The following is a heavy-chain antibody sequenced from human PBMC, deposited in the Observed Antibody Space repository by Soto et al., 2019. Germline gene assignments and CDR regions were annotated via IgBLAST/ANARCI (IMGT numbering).Heavy chain of an antibody. Sequence: GGSLRLSCAASGFTFSSYSMNWVRQAPGKGLEWVSSISSSSSYIYYADSVKGRFTISRDNAKNSLYLQMNSLRAEDTAVYYCARDYYDSSGYSFPFDYWGQGTLVTVSS. J-gene: IGHJ4*02. CDR1: GFTFSSYS. D-gene: IGHD3-22*01. CDR3: ARDYYDSSGYSFPFDY. CDR2: ISSSSSYI. V-gene: IGHV3-21*01.